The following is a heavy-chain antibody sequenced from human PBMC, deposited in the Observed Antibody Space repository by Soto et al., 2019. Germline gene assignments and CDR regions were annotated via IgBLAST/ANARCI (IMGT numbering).Heavy chain of an antibody. D-gene: IGHD6-19*01. CDR1: GFTFSSYA. V-gene: IGHV3-23*01. CDR2: ISGSGGST. Sequence: EVQLLESGGGLVQPGGSLRLPCAASGFTFSSYAMSWVRQAPGKGLEWVSAISGSGGSTYYADSVKGRFTISRDNSKNTLYLQMNSLRAEDTAVYYCAKDLAGMGRFDYWGQGTLVTVSS. CDR3: AKDLAGMGRFDY. J-gene: IGHJ4*02.